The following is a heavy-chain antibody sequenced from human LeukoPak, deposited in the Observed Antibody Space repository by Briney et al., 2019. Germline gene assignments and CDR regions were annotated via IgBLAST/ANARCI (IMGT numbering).Heavy chain of an antibody. V-gene: IGHV3-23*01. D-gene: IGHD6-19*01. CDR3: AKDVRGVAGGFDY. CDR2: VSGSGGNT. CDR1: GFTFSSYA. Sequence: GGSLRLSCAASGFTFSSYAMSWVRQAPGEGLEWVSTVSGSGGNTYYADPVKGRFTISRDNSKNTLYLQMNSLRAEETAVYYCAKDVRGVAGGFDYWGQGTLVTVSS. J-gene: IGHJ4*02.